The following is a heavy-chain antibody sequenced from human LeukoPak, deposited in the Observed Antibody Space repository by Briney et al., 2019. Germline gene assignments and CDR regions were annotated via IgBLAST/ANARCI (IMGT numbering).Heavy chain of an antibody. J-gene: IGHJ6*02. V-gene: IGHV1-24*01. D-gene: IGHD3-10*01. CDR3: AAGLTMVRGRLTRYYYYYYGMDV. Sequence: ASVKLSCKVSGYTLTELSMHWVRQAPGKGLEWMGGFDPEDGETIYAQKFQGRVTMTEDTSTDTAYMELSSLRSEDTAVYYCAAGLTMVRGRLTRYYYYYYGMDVWGQGTTVTVSS. CDR1: GYTLTELS. CDR2: FDPEDGET.